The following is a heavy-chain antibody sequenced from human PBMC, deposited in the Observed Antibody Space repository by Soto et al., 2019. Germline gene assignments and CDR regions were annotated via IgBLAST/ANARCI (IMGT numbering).Heavy chain of an antibody. CDR3: AKAVPWSGGDAFDI. V-gene: IGHV3-11*04. CDR2: ISSSGSTI. D-gene: IGHD3-10*01. J-gene: IGHJ3*02. CDR1: GFTFSDYY. Sequence: PGGSLRLSCAASGFTFSDYYMSWIRQAPGKGLEWVSYISSSGSTIYYADSVKGRFTISRDNSKNTLYLQMNSLRAEDTAVYYCAKAVPWSGGDAFDIWGQGTMVTVSS.